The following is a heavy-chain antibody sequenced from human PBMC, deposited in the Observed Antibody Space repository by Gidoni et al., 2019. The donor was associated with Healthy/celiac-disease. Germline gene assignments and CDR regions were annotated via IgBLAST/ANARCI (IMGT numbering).Heavy chain of an antibody. J-gene: IGHJ6*03. CDR2: IFPGDSDT. D-gene: IGHD3-3*01. Sequence: EVQLVQSGAEVTKPGESLKISCKGSGYSFTSYWFGWVRQMPGKGLEWMGIIFPGDSDTRYSPSFQGQVTISADKSISTAYLQWSSLKASDTAMYYCARQSWSGYSEYYYYMDVWGKGTTVTVSS. V-gene: IGHV5-51*01. CDR3: ARQSWSGYSEYYYYMDV. CDR1: GYSFTSYW.